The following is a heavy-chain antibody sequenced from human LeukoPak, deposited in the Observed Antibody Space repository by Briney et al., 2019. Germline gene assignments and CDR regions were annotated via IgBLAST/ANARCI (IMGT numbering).Heavy chain of an antibody. Sequence: GGSLRLSCAASKFTFSNYAMTWVRQAPGKGPEWVSSITGAGKTYYPDSVKGRFTVSRDNFQNTPYLQMNAVRAEDTAIYYCAKGKSSGSVDWFDPWGQGTLVTVSS. CDR3: AKGKSSGSVDWFDP. V-gene: IGHV3-23*01. D-gene: IGHD3-10*01. CDR2: ITGAGKT. CDR1: KFTFSNYA. J-gene: IGHJ5*02.